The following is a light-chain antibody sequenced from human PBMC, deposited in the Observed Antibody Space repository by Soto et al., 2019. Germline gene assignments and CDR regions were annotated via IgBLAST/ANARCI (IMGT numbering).Light chain of an antibody. Sequence: DIVMTQSPDSLAVSLGERATINCKSSQSVLYSSNNKNYLAWYQQRPGQPPKLLIYWACTRESGVPDRFSGSGSGTDFTLTITSLQAEDVAVYYCQQYESTPPTFGQATKLEIK. V-gene: IGKV4-1*01. CDR2: WAC. CDR1: QSVLYSSNNKNY. CDR3: QQYESTPPT. J-gene: IGKJ2*01.